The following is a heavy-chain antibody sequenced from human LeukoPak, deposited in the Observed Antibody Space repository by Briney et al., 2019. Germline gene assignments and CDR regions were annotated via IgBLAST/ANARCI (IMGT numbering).Heavy chain of an antibody. CDR1: GFTFSSYA. Sequence: GGSLRLSCAASGFTFSSYAMHWVRQAPGKGLEYVTAISSNGGSTYYANSVKGRFTISRDNSKNTLYLQMGSLRAEDMAVYYCARVGRGYSYGYLGLDYWGQGTLVTVSS. V-gene: IGHV3-64*01. J-gene: IGHJ4*02. CDR3: ARVGRGYSYGYLGLDY. CDR2: ISSNGGST. D-gene: IGHD5-18*01.